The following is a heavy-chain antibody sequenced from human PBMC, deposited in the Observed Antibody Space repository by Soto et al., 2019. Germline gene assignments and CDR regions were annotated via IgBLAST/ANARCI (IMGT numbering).Heavy chain of an antibody. Sequence: QVQLVQSGAEVKKPGSSVKVSCTISGGTFSSYAISWVRQAPGQGVEWMGGIIPISDTENYAQKIQDKVTMTADTPTSTAYMELSSLISEDTAVYYCTRGRCRYGDCQPKYYYHMDVCVQGTTVTVS. CDR3: TRGRCRYGDCQPKYYYHMDV. CDR2: IIPISDTE. D-gene: IGHD2-21*02. CDR1: GGTFSSYA. J-gene: IGHJ6*02. V-gene: IGHV1-69*06.